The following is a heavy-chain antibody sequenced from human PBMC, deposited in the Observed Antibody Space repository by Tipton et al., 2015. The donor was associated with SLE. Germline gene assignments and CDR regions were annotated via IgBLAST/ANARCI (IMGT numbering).Heavy chain of an antibody. J-gene: IGHJ6*03. CDR3: ARDLYDFWSGYTPSGAMDV. CDR1: GGSMRNYY. CDR2: IYYNGRT. D-gene: IGHD3-3*01. Sequence: TLSLTCSVSGGSMRNYYWSWIRQPPGKGLEWIGNIYYNGRTTYNPSLQSRLTMSVDTSNNQHSLRLSSVTAADTAMYYCARDLYDFWSGYTPSGAMDVWGKGTTVTVSS. V-gene: IGHV4-4*08.